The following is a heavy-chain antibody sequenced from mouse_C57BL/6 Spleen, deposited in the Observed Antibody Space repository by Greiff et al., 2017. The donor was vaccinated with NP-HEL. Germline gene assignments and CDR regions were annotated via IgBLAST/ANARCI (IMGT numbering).Heavy chain of an antibody. CDR3: ARQSYSNYVYFDY. CDR2: ISSGGSYT. J-gene: IGHJ2*01. CDR1: GFTFSSYG. V-gene: IGHV5-6*01. D-gene: IGHD2-5*01. Sequence: EVQLLESGGDLVKPGGSLKLSCAASGFTFSSYGMSWVRQTPDKRLEWVATISSGGSYTYYPDSVKGRFTISRDNAKNTLYLQMSSLKSEDTAMYYCARQSYSNYVYFDYWGQGTTLTVSS.